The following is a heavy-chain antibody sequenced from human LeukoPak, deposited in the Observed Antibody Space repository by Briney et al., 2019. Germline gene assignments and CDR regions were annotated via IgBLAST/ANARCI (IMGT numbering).Heavy chain of an antibody. D-gene: IGHD3-3*01. V-gene: IGHV4-34*01. CDR1: GGSFSGYY. Sequence: SETLSLTCAVYGGSFSGYYWSWIRQPPGKGLEWIGEINHSGSTNYNPPLKSRVTISVDTSKNQFSLKLSSVTAADTAVYYCARLNFWSGYTYYFDYWGQGTLVTVSS. J-gene: IGHJ4*02. CDR2: INHSGST. CDR3: ARLNFWSGYTYYFDY.